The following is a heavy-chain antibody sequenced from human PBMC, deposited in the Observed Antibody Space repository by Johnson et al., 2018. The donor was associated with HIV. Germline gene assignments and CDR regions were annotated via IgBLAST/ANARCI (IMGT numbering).Heavy chain of an antibody. Sequence: QVQLVESGGGVVQPGRSLRLSCAASGFTFSSYGMHWVRQAPGKGLEWVSVIYSGGSTYYADSVKGRFTISRDNSMNTLYLEMKSLRADDTAVYYCVRDDYAFHIWGQGTMVTVSS. CDR2: IYSGGST. V-gene: IGHV3-NL1*01. CDR3: VRDDYAFHI. CDR1: GFTFSSYG. D-gene: IGHD2-21*02. J-gene: IGHJ3*02.